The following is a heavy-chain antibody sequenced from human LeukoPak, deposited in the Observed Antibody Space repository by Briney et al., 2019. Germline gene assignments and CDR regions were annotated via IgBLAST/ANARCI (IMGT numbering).Heavy chain of an antibody. CDR2: ISGSSSYI. D-gene: IGHD6-19*01. CDR3: ARDPYSSGWYKDAFDI. Sequence: GESLRLSCAASGFTFSSYSMNWVRQAPGKGLEWVSSISGSSSYINYTDSVKGRFTISRDNAQNSLFLQLNSLRAEDTAVYYCARDPYSSGWYKDAFDIWGQGTMVTVSS. CDR1: GFTFSSYS. V-gene: IGHV3-21*01. J-gene: IGHJ3*02.